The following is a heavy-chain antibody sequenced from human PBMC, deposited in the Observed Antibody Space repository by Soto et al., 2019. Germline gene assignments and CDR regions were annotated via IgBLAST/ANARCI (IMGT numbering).Heavy chain of an antibody. CDR1: GFTFTSSA. CDR3: AAGHSYYYYYGMDV. J-gene: IGHJ6*02. CDR2: IVVGSGNT. D-gene: IGHD2-15*01. Sequence: QMQLVQSGPEVKKPGTSVKVSCKASGFTFTSSAVQWVRQARGQRLEWIGWIVVGSGNTNYAQKFQARVTITRDMSTSPAYMELSSLRSEDTAVYYCAAGHSYYYYYGMDVWGQGTTVTVSS. V-gene: IGHV1-58*01.